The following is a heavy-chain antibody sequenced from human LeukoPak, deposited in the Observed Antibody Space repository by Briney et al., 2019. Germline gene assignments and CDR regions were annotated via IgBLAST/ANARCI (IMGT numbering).Heavy chain of an antibody. D-gene: IGHD6-6*01. CDR2: ISPCGGST. V-gene: IGHV1-46*01. J-gene: IGHJ4*02. CDR3: AREQVVGTYYFDY. Sequence: ASVKVSCKASGYTFTSYYMHWVRQAPGQGLEWMGMISPCGGSTSYAQKFQGRVTMTRDTSASTVYMELSSLRSDDTAVYYCAREQVVGTYYFDYWGQGTLVTVSS. CDR1: GYTFTSYY.